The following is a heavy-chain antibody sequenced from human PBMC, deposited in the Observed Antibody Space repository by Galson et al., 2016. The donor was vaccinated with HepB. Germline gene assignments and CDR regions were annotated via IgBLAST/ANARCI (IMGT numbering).Heavy chain of an antibody. Sequence: SLRLSCAASGFSFTTYSMNWVRQAPGKGLEWVSYISDSSPHIYYAGSVKGRFTIPRDSAKNSLYLQMNSLRDEDTAVYYCTRSYGQRLANDAFDIWGQGTLVSVSS. CDR3: TRSYGQRLANDAFDI. D-gene: IGHD6-19*01. CDR2: ISDSSPHI. J-gene: IGHJ3*02. CDR1: GFSFTTYS. V-gene: IGHV3-48*02.